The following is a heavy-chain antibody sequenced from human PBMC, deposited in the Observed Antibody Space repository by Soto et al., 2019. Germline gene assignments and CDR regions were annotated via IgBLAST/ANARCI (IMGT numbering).Heavy chain of an antibody. CDR3: AKLLHNSHYNVMDV. Sequence: EVQLLESGGDLVQPGGSLRLSCAVSGFTFSSYGMKWVRQAPGQGLEWVSSISHSGNTYYSDSVKGRFTISRDNSKNTLYLQMDSLRAEDTATYYCAKLLHNSHYNVMDVWGPGTTVTVSS. D-gene: IGHD1-1*01. V-gene: IGHV3-23*01. J-gene: IGHJ6*02. CDR1: GFTFSSYG. CDR2: ISHSGNT.